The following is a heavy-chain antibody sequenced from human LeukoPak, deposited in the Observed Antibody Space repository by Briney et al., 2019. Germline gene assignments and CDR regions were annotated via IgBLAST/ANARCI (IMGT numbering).Heavy chain of an antibody. Sequence: SETLSLTCAVYGGSFSVYYWSWIRQPPGKGLEWIGEINHSGSTNYNPSLKSRDTISVDTSKNQFSLKLSSVTAADTAVYYCARGFWSGYRYYYYYYMDVWGKGTTVTVSS. D-gene: IGHD3-3*01. J-gene: IGHJ6*03. CDR1: GGSFSVYY. CDR2: INHSGST. V-gene: IGHV4-34*01. CDR3: ARGFWSGYRYYYYYYMDV.